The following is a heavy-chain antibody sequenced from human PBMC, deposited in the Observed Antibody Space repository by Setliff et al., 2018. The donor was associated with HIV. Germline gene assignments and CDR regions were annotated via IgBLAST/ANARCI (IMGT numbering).Heavy chain of an antibody. V-gene: IGHV3-15*01. CDR2: IKSKTDGETT. D-gene: IGHD3-10*01. CDR1: GFTFSNAW. CDR3: ARGRLLWSGSYYYYYMDV. Sequence: GGSLRLSCAASGFTFSNAWMSWVRQAPGKGLEWVGRIKSKTDGETTDYAAPVRGRFTISRDDSKNTLYLQMGSLKTEDTAVYYCARGRLLWSGSYYYYYMDVWGKGTTVTVSS. J-gene: IGHJ6*03.